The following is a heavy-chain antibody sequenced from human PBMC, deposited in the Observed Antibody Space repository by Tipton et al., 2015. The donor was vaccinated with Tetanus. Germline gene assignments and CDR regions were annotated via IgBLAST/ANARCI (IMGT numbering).Heavy chain of an antibody. CDR3: ARDPYGDSPNYFDY. V-gene: IGHV3-30*03. CDR1: GFTFSSYG. D-gene: IGHD4-17*01. CDR2: ISYDGSNK. J-gene: IGHJ4*02. Sequence: SLRLSCAASGFTFSSYGMHWVRQAPGKGLEWVAVISYDGSNKYYADSVKGRFTISRDNSKNTLYLQMNSLRAEDTAVYYCARDPYGDSPNYFDYWGQGTLVTVSS.